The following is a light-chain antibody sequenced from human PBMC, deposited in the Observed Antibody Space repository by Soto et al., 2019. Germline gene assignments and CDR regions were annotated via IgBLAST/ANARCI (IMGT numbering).Light chain of an antibody. CDR3: QQANSFLLT. V-gene: IGKV1-12*01. J-gene: IGKJ4*01. CDR2: AAS. Sequence: DIQMTQSPSSVSASVGDSVNITCRASQGLSSWLAWYQQKPGKAPKLLIYAASRLQSGVPSRFSGSGSGTDVTLTISSLQPEDFATYYGQQANSFLLTFGGGTKVEIK. CDR1: QGLSSW.